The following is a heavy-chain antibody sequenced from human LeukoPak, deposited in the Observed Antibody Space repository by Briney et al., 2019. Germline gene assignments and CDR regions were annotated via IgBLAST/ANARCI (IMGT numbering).Heavy chain of an antibody. V-gene: IGHV1-18*04. CDR2: ISAYNGNT. CDR1: GYTFTSYG. J-gene: IGHJ4*02. CDR3: ARAPSEGYFDWLIALDY. D-gene: IGHD3-9*01. Sequence: ASVKVSCKASGYTFTSYGISWVRQAPGQGLEWMGWISAYNGNTNYAQKLQGRVTMTTDTSTSTAYMGLRSLRSDDTAVYYCARAPSEGYFDWLIALDYWGQGTLVTVSS.